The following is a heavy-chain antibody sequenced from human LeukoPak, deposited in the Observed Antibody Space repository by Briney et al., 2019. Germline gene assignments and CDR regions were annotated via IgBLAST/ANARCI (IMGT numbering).Heavy chain of an antibody. CDR2: ISSSGSTI. CDR3: AKDSSDYYFDY. Sequence: GGSLRLSCAASGFTFSSYEMNWVRQAPGKGLEWVSYISSSGSTIYYADSVKGRFTISRDNSKNTLYVQMNSLRPDDTAVYYCAKDSSDYYFDYWGQGTLVTVSS. J-gene: IGHJ4*02. CDR1: GFTFSSYE. V-gene: IGHV3-48*03. D-gene: IGHD3-22*01.